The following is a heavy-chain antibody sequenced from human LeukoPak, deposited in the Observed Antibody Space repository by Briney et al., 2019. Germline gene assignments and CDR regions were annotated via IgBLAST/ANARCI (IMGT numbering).Heavy chain of an antibody. CDR1: GITLSNYG. D-gene: IGHD3-22*01. CDR2: ISGSGGRT. Sequence: GGSLRLSCAVSGITLSNYGMSWVRQAPGKGLEWVAGISGSGGRTNYADSVKGRFTISRDNPKNTLYLQMNSLRAEDTAVYFCARRGVVIRVILVGFHKEAYYFDSWGQGALVTVSS. J-gene: IGHJ4*02. CDR3: ARRGVVIRVILVGFHKEAYYFDS. V-gene: IGHV3-23*01.